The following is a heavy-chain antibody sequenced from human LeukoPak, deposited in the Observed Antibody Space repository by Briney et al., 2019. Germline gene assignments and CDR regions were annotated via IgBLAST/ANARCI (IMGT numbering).Heavy chain of an antibody. CDR3: AREGTTVTHFDY. D-gene: IGHD4-17*01. CDR2: IYSSGST. V-gene: IGHV4-59*01. J-gene: IGHJ4*02. Sequence: SETLSLTCTVSGGSISSYYWSWIRQPPGKGLEWIGYIYSSGSTNYNPSLKSRVTISVGTSKNQVSLKLSYVTAADTAVYYCAREGTTVTHFDYWGQGTLVTVSS. CDR1: GGSISSYY.